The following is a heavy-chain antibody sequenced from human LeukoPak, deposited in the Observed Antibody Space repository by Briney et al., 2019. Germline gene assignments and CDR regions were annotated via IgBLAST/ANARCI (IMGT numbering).Heavy chain of an antibody. V-gene: IGHV4-34*01. D-gene: IGHD3-22*01. CDR1: GGSFSGYY. J-gene: IGHJ4*02. CDR3: ARRLYYYDSSGYYYFATLFDY. Sequence: SETLSLTCAVYGGSFSGYYWSWIRQPPGKGLGWIGEINHSGSTNYNPSLKSRVTISVDTSKNQFSLKLSSVAAADTAVYYCARRLYYYDSSGYYYFATLFDYWGQGTLVTVSS. CDR2: INHSGST.